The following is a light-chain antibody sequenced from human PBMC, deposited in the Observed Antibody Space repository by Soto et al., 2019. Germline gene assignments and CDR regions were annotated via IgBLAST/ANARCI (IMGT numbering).Light chain of an antibody. CDR1: QDISNY. J-gene: IGKJ4*01. CDR3: QQYDRYPPT. CDR2: DAS. Sequence: DIQLTQSPSSLSASVGDRVTVTCQASQDISNYLHWYQQKPGKAPERLIYDASDLETGVPSRFSGRGSGTDFTLAISSLRPEDIATYYCQQYDRYPPTCGGGTKVEIK. V-gene: IGKV1-33*01.